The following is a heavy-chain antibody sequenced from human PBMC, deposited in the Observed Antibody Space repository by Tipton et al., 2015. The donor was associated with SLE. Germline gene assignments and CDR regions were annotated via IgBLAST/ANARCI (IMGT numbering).Heavy chain of an antibody. CDR2: FYYSGST. D-gene: IGHD6-13*01. V-gene: IGHV4-39*07. Sequence: LRLSCTVSGGSISRSSYYLGWIRQPPGKGLEWIGSFYYSGSTYYNPSLKSRVTISVDMSKNQVSLKLSSVTAADTAVYYCARVRIISAGTHFDYWGQGTLVTVSS. J-gene: IGHJ4*02. CDR3: ARVRIISAGTHFDY. CDR1: GGSISRSSYY.